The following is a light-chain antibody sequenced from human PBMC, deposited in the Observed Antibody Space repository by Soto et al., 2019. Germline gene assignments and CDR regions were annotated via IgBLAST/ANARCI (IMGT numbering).Light chain of an antibody. J-gene: IGLJ2*01. CDR1: SSNIGAGYD. V-gene: IGLV1-40*01. Sequence: QSVLTQPPSVSGAPGQRVTISCTGSSSNIGAGYDVHWYQRLPGTAPKLLIYGNSNRPSGVPDRFSGSKSGTSASLAITGLQAEDEADYYCQSYDSSLSGSNVVFGGGTKLTVL. CDR3: QSYDSSLSGSNVV. CDR2: GNS.